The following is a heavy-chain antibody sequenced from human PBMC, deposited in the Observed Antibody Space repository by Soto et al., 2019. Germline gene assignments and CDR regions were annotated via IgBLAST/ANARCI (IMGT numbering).Heavy chain of an antibody. CDR2: INAGNGNT. CDR1: GYTFTIYA. Sequence: ASVKVSCKASGYTFTIYAMHCVLQSPGQRLEWMGCINAGNGNTKYSQKFQGRVTITRDTSASTAYMELSSLRSEDTAVYYCAFRGRYSNPYGMDVWGQGTTVTVSS. V-gene: IGHV1-3*01. D-gene: IGHD6-13*01. J-gene: IGHJ6*02. CDR3: AFRGRYSNPYGMDV.